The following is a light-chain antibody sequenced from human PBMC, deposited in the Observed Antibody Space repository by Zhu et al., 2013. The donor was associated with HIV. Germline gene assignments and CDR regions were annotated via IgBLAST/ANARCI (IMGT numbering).Light chain of an antibody. Sequence: SALTQPASVSGSPGQSITISCTGTSSNVGTYKFVSWYQQHPGKVPKVMIYEVTERPSGVSNRFSGSKSGNTASLTISGLQAEDEADYYCCSYAGSSTYVFGTGTKVTVL. CDR1: SSNVGTYKF. CDR2: EVT. V-gene: IGLV2-23*02. CDR3: CSYAGSSTYV. J-gene: IGLJ1*01.